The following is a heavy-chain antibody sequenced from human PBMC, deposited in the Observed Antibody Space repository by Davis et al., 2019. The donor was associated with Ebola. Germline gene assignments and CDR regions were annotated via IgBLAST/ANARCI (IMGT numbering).Heavy chain of an antibody. CDR2: VTSGGNT. Sequence: GESLKTSCVASGFPFSTYGMSWVRQAPGNGLEWVSGVTSGGNTYYATSVKGRFTISRDNSKTTLYLQMNSLRAEDTAVYYCANPLIWGQGTLVTVSS. CDR3: ANPLI. V-gene: IGHV3-23*01. CDR1: GFPFSTYG. J-gene: IGHJ4*02.